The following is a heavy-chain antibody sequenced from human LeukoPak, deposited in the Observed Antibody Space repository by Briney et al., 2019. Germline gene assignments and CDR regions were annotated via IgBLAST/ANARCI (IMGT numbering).Heavy chain of an antibody. CDR2: VFHSGSD. CDR3: WRHGGVTMVRGVLVDGFDI. Sequence: SESLCLSCTVSGGSISIYYWSWVRQPPGKGLEWIGYVFHSGSDNYNPSLKSRASISVDRTKNQFSLKLSSVNAADTAVYYCWRHGGVTMVRGVLVDGFDIWGQGTMVAVSS. D-gene: IGHD3-10*01. CDR1: GGSISIYY. J-gene: IGHJ3*02. V-gene: IGHV4-59*08.